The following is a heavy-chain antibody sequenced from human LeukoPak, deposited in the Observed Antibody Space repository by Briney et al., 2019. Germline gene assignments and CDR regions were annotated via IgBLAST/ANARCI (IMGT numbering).Heavy chain of an antibody. Sequence: SETLSLTCTVSGGSIRSSSYIWDWIRQPPGKGLKWIGRISYSGSTYYNPSLKSRVTISVDTSKNQFSLKLSSVTAADTAVYYCARVQWRYCGGDCYKVNWFDPWGQGTLVTVSS. D-gene: IGHD2-21*02. CDR1: GGSIRSSSYI. J-gene: IGHJ5*02. CDR3: ARVQWRYCGGDCYKVNWFDP. CDR2: ISYSGST. V-gene: IGHV4-39*07.